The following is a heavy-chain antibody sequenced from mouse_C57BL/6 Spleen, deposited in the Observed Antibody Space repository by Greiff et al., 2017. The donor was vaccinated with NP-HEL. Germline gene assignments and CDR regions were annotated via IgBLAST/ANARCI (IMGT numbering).Heavy chain of an antibody. Sequence: QVQLQQPGAELVKPGASVKLSCKASGYTFTSYWMQWVKQRPGQGLEWIGEIDPSDSYTNYNQKFKGKATLTVDTSSSTAYMQLSGLTSEDSAVYYCARKEGGYWYFDVWGTGTTVTVSS. CDR1: GYTFTSYW. D-gene: IGHD1-1*02. CDR2: IDPSDSYT. V-gene: IGHV1-50*01. J-gene: IGHJ1*03. CDR3: ARKEGGYWYFDV.